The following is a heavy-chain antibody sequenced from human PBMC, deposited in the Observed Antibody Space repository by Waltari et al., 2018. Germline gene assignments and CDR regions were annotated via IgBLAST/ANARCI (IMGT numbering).Heavy chain of an antibody. CDR2: IIPIFGTA. J-gene: IGHJ2*01. Sequence: QVQLVQSGAEVKKPGSSVKVSCKASGGTFSSYAISWVRQAPGQGLEWMGAIIPIFGTANYAQKFQGRVTITTDESTSTAYMELSSLRSEDTAVYYCATIYSGSYRDYWYFDLWGRGTLVTVSS. CDR3: ATIYSGSYRDYWYFDL. V-gene: IGHV1-69*05. D-gene: IGHD1-26*01. CDR1: GGTFSSYA.